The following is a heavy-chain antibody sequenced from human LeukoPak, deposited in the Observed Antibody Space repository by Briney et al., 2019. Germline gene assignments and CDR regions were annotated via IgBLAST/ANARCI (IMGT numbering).Heavy chain of an antibody. V-gene: IGHV1-69*13. CDR1: GGTFSSYA. Sequence: GASVKVSCKASGGTFSSYAISWVRQAPGQGLEWMGGIIPISGTANYAQKFQGRVTITADESTSTAYMELSSRRSEDTAVYYCARVFRGSRVPAASFDIWGQGTMVTVSS. CDR2: IIPISGTA. J-gene: IGHJ3*02. CDR3: ARVFRGSRVPAASFDI. D-gene: IGHD2-2*01.